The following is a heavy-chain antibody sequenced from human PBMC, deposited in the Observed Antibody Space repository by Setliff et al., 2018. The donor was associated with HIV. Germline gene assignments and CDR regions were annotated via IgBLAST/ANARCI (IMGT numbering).Heavy chain of an antibody. V-gene: IGHV3-53*01. Sequence: SLRLSCAASGFNVSHNYMTWVRQAPGKGLEWVYIIYGDGRTYYADSVKGRFTISRDDSKNTVYLQMHSLRVEDTAVYYCARGIKWLDPWGQGTLVTVSS. J-gene: IGHJ5*02. CDR2: IYGDGRT. CDR3: ARGIKWLDP. CDR1: GFNVSHNY.